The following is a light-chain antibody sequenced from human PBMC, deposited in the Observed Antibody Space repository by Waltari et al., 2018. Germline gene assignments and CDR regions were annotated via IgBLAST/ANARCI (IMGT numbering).Light chain of an antibody. CDR2: EVS. V-gene: IGLV2-14*01. CDR3: SAYSTTSTLVV. Sequence: QSALTQPASVSGSPGQSITTTCTGTSADIGGFDYVSWYQQRPSKAPKLIICEVSNRASGISNRFSGSKSGSTASLTISGLQTEGDSDYYCSAYSTTSTLVVFGGGTKVTVL. J-gene: IGLJ2*01. CDR1: SADIGGFDY.